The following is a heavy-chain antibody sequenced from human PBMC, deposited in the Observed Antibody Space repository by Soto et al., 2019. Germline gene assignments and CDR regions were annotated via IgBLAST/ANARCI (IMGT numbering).Heavy chain of an antibody. V-gene: IGHV3-30*09. J-gene: IGHJ6*02. CDR2: ISYDGSNK. CDR3: ARDLVGATSGGYYYGMDV. Sequence: PGGSLRLSCAASGFTFSSYAMHWVRQAPGKGLEWVAVISYDGSNKYYADSVKGRFAISGDNSKNTLYLQMNSLRPEDTAVYYCARDLVGATSGGYYYGMDVWGQGTTVTVS. CDR1: GFTFSSYA. D-gene: IGHD1-26*01.